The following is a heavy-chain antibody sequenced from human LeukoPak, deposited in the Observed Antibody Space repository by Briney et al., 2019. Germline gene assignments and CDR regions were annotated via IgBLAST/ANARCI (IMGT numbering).Heavy chain of an antibody. CDR1: GYSISSGYY. CDR3: AREGIAAAAPFDC. Sequence: PSETLSLTCAVSGYSISSGYYGGCIRQPPGKGLEWIGSIYTSGSTNYNPSLKSRVTMSVDTSKNQFSLKLSSVTAAETAVYYCAREGIAAAAPFDCWGQGTLVTVSS. D-gene: IGHD6-13*01. CDR2: IYTSGST. V-gene: IGHV4-38-2*02. J-gene: IGHJ4*02.